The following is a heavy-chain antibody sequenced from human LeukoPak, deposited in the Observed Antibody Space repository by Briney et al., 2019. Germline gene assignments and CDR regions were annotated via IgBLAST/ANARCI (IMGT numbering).Heavy chain of an antibody. CDR2: INPNSGGT. D-gene: IGHD3-9*01. CDR1: GYTFTSYA. J-gene: IGHJ4*02. V-gene: IGHV1-2*02. CDR3: ARDYDILTGYYTGLVDY. Sequence: ASVKVSCKASGYTFTSYAMNWVRQAPGQGLEWMGWINPNSGGTNYAQKFQGRVTMTRDTSISTAYMELSRLRSDDTAVYYCARDYDILTGYYTGLVDYWGQGTLVTVSS.